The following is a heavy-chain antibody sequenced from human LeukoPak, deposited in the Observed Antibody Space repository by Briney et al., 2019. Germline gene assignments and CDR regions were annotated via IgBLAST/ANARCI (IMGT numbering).Heavy chain of an antibody. V-gene: IGHV1-69*13. CDR2: IIPIFGTA. J-gene: IGHJ1*01. CDR3: ARAYYYDSSGYYFYFQH. D-gene: IGHD3-22*01. Sequence: ASVKVSCKASGYTFTSYYMHWVRQPPGQGLEWMGGIIPIFGTANYTQKFQGRVTITADESTSTAYMELSSLRSEDTAVYYCARAYYYDSSGYYFYFQHWGQGTLVTVSS. CDR1: GYTFTSYY.